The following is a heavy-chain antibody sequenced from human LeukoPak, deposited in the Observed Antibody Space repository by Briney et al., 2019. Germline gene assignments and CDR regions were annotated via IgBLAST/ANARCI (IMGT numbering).Heavy chain of an antibody. J-gene: IGHJ4*02. V-gene: IGHV4-59*01. CDR2: IYYSGST. CDR3: ASSLSGWTYFDY. D-gene: IGHD6-19*01. CDR1: GCSISSYY. Sequence: SETLSLTCTVSGCSISSYYWRWIRQPPGKGLEWIGYIYYSGSTNYNPSLKSRVTISVDTSKIQFSLKLSSVTAADTAVYYCASSLSGWTYFDYWGQGTLVTVSS.